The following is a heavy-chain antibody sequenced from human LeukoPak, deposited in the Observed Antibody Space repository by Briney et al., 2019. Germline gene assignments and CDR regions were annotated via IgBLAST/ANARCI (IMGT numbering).Heavy chain of an antibody. CDR1: GFTFSSYS. CDR3: ARAQYSSSWYDAFDI. D-gene: IGHD6-13*01. CDR2: ISSSSYI. V-gene: IGHV3-21*01. Sequence: GGSLRLSCAASGFTFSSYSMNWVRQAPGKGLEWVSSISSSSYIYYADSVKGRFTISRDNAKNSLYLQMKSLRAEDTAVYYCARAQYSSSWYDAFDIWGQGTMVTVSS. J-gene: IGHJ3*02.